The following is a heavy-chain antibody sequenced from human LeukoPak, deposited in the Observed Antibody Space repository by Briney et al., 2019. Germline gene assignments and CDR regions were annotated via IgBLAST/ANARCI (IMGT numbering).Heavy chain of an antibody. J-gene: IGHJ5*02. Sequence: PGGSLRLSCAASGFTFSSYGMHWVRQAPGKGLEWVAVISYDGSNKYYADSVKGRFTIYRDNSKNSLYLQMNSLRVEDTAFYYCARDDLLHRNWFDPWGQGTLVTVSS. CDR3: ARDDLLHRNWFDP. CDR1: GFTFSSYG. V-gene: IGHV3-30*03. CDR2: ISYDGSNK. D-gene: IGHD3-22*01.